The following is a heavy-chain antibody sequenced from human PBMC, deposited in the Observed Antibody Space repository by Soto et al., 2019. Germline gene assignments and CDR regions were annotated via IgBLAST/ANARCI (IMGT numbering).Heavy chain of an antibody. V-gene: IGHV3-48*03. CDR1: GFTFSNYE. D-gene: IGHD5-18*01. CDR3: ARDRLQRFDY. Sequence: PGGSLRLSCAASGFTFSNYEIKWVRQAPGKGLEWISYISGSGSTKYYADSVKGRFTISRDNANNTVYLQMNSLRADDTAVYFCARDRLQRFDYWGQGTLVAVSS. CDR2: ISGSGSTK. J-gene: IGHJ4*01.